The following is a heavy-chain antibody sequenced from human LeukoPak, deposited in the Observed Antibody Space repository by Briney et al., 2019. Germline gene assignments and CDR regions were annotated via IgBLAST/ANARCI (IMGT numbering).Heavy chain of an antibody. Sequence: GGSLRLSCAASGFTFSSYAMHWVRQAPGKGLEWVAVISYDGSNKYYADSVKGRFTISRDNSKNTLYLQMNSLRAEDTAVYYCAKGKLVRVYYYYMDVWGKGTTVTISS. V-gene: IGHV3-30*04. D-gene: IGHD1-26*01. CDR1: GFTFSSYA. J-gene: IGHJ6*03. CDR2: ISYDGSNK. CDR3: AKGKLVRVYYYYMDV.